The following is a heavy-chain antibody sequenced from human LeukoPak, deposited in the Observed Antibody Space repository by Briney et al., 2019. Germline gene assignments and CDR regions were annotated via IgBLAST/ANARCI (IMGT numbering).Heavy chain of an antibody. J-gene: IGHJ4*02. V-gene: IGHV3-48*03. CDR3: ARADYYGSGSLL. D-gene: IGHD3-10*01. CDR1: GFTFSSYE. Sequence: GGSLRLSCAASGFTFSSYEMNWVRQAPGKGLEWVSYISGSGSTIYYADSVKGRFTISRDNAKNSLYLQMNGLRAEDTAVYYCARADYYGSGSLLWGQGTLVTVSS. CDR2: ISGSGSTI.